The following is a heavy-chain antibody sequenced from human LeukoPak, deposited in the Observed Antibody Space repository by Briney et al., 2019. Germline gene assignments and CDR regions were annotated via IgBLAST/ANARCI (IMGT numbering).Heavy chain of an antibody. V-gene: IGHV3-7*01. Sequence: PGGSLGLSCAASGFTFRNAWMSWVRQAPGKGLEWVANIKQDGSEKYYVDSVKGRFTISRDNAKNSLYLQMNSLRAEDTAVYYCAREGYSSSWYFAFDIWGQGTMVTVSS. CDR2: IKQDGSEK. CDR1: GFTFRNAW. D-gene: IGHD6-13*01. J-gene: IGHJ3*02. CDR3: AREGYSSSWYFAFDI.